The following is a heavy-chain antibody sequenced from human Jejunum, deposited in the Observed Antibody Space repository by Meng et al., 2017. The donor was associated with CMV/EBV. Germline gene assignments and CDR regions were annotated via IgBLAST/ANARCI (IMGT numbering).Heavy chain of an antibody. CDR3: VRDAGWFHFDY. CDR2: IKEDGGQK. D-gene: IGHD2-15*01. V-gene: IGHV3-7*01. CDR1: GFSFSTDW. Sequence: AAAGFSFSTDWRTWVRQAPGKGLEWLANIKEDGGQKNYVDSLKGRFTISRDNAKNSLYLQMNTLRADDTAVYYCVRDAGWFHFDYWGQGTRVTVSS. J-gene: IGHJ4*02.